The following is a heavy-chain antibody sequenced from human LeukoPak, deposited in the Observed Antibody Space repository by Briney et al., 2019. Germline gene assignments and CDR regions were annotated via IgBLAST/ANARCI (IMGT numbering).Heavy chain of an antibody. CDR2: IWYDGSNK. D-gene: IGHD2-21*02. CDR3: AKDGTGCGGDCYSDY. J-gene: IGHJ4*02. V-gene: IGHV3-30*02. CDR1: GFALSSSG. Sequence: PGGSLRLSCAASGFALSSSGMHWVRQAPGKGLEWVAFIWYDGSNKYYADSVKGRFTISRDNSKNTLYLQMNSLRAEDTAVYYCAKDGTGCGGDCYSDYWGQGTLVTVSS.